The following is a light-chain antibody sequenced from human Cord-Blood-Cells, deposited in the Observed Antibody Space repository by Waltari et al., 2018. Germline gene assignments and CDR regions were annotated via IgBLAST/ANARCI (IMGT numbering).Light chain of an antibody. CDR1: SGHSSYA. J-gene: IGLJ3*02. CDR2: LNSDGSH. V-gene: IGLV4-69*01. CDR3: QTWSTGNWV. Sequence: QLVLTQSPSASASLGASVKLTCTLSSGHSSYAIAWHQQQPEKGPRYFMKLNSDGSHSKGDGFPVRFSGSSSGAERYLTISSLQSEDEADYSVQTWSTGNWVFGGGTKLTVL.